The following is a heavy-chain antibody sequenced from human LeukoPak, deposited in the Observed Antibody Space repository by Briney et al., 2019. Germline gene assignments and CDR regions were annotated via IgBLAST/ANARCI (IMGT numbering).Heavy chain of an antibody. CDR2: IRSKAYGGTT. D-gene: IGHD3-22*01. Sequence: GGSLRPSCTASGFTFGDYAMSWVRQAPGKGLEWVGFIRSKAYGGTTEYAASVKGRFTISRDDSKSIAYLQMNSLKTEDTAVYYCTGYYDSSGYYIVDYWGQGTLVTVSS. V-gene: IGHV3-49*04. J-gene: IGHJ4*02. CDR1: GFTFGDYA. CDR3: TGYYDSSGYYIVDY.